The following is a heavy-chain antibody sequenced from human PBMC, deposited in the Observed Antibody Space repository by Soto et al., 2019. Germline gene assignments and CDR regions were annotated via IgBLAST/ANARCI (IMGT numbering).Heavy chain of an antibody. CDR1: GYSFTSYW. CDR3: ARHIVVSDYYYYYYMDV. D-gene: IGHD2-2*01. J-gene: IGHJ6*03. V-gene: IGHV5-51*01. CDR2: IYPGDSDT. Sequence: GESLKISCKGSGYSFTSYWIGWVRQMPGKGLEWMGIIYPGDSDTRYSPSFQGQVTISADKSISTAYLQWSSLKASDTAMYYCARHIVVSDYYYYYYMDVWGKGTTVTVSS.